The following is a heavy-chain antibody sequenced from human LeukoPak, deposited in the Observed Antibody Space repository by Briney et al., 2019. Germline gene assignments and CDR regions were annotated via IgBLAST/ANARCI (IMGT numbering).Heavy chain of an antibody. CDR1: GVSVSSNIYY. Sequence: KPSETLSLTCTVSGVSVSSNIYYWGWVRQPPGKGLEWIGSMSYSGTTYYNPSLKSRVTISVDTSKNQFSLRLSSVTAADTAVYYCAADYTGHYHVEFDYWGQGTLVTVSS. CDR2: MSYSGTT. V-gene: IGHV4-39*07. D-gene: IGHD2-2*02. CDR3: AADYTGHYHVEFDY. J-gene: IGHJ4*02.